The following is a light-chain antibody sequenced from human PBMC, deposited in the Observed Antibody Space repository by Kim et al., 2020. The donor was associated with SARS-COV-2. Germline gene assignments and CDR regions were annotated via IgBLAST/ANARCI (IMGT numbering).Light chain of an antibody. V-gene: IGKV3-11*01. CDR1: QSVSSY. Sequence: EIVLTQPPATLSLSPGERATLSCRASQSVSSYLAWYQQKPGQAPRLLIYDASNRATGIPARFSGSGSGTDFTLTISSLEPEDFAVYYCQQRSNWPLLTFGGGTKLEI. J-gene: IGKJ4*01. CDR2: DAS. CDR3: QQRSNWPLLT.